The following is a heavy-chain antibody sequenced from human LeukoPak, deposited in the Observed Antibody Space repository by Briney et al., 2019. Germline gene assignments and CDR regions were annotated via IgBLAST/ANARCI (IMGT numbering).Heavy chain of an antibody. V-gene: IGHV3-74*01. CDR1: GFTFSSCW. CDR3: ASVVGGYYPPVEGFDI. D-gene: IGHD3-3*01. CDR2: INSDGSAT. Sequence: GGSLRLSCAASGFTFSSCWMHWVRQAQGKGRVWVSRINSDGSATNYADSVKGRFSISRDNAKKTLYLQMNSLRAEDTAVYYCASVVGGYYPPVEGFDIWGQGTMVTVSA. J-gene: IGHJ3*02.